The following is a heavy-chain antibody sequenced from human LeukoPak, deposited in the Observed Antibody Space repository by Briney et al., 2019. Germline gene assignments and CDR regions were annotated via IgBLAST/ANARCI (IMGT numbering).Heavy chain of an antibody. J-gene: IGHJ4*02. V-gene: IGHV3-66*01. CDR3: ASPGYSSGWYGY. CDR1: GFTVSSNY. Sequence: QPGGSLRLSCAVSGFTVSSNYMSWVRQAPGKGLEWVSVIYSGGSTYYADSVKGRFTISRDNSKNTLYLQMNSLRAEDTAVYYCASPGYSSGWYGYWGQGTLVTVSS. CDR2: IYSGGST. D-gene: IGHD6-13*01.